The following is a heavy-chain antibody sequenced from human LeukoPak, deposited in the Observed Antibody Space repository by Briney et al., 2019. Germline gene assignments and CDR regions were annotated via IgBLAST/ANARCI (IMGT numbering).Heavy chain of an antibody. CDR1: GFTFDDYG. Sequence: GGSLRLSCAASGFTFDDYGMSWVRQAPGKGLQWVSSISWNGGSTDFGDSVKGRFTISRDNSKNTLYLQMNSLRAEDTALYYCAKPAKTDYADYWGQGTLVTVSS. CDR2: ISWNGGST. V-gene: IGHV3-20*04. J-gene: IGHJ4*02. CDR3: AKPAKTDYADY. D-gene: IGHD1-14*01.